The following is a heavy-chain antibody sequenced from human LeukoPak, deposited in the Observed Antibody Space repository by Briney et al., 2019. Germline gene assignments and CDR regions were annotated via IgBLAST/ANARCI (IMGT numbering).Heavy chain of an antibody. CDR1: GFTFSGSA. Sequence: GGSLRLSCAASGFTFSGSAMHWVRQASGKGLEWVGRIKSKANSYATAYAASVKGRFTISRDDSKNTAYLQMNSLKTEDTAVYYCTSSGYYHYYYYMDVWGKGTTVTVSS. V-gene: IGHV3-73*01. CDR3: TSSGYYHYYYYMDV. J-gene: IGHJ6*03. D-gene: IGHD3-22*01. CDR2: IKSKANSYAT.